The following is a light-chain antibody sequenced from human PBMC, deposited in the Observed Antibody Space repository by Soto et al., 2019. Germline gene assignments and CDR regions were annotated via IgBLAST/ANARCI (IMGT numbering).Light chain of an antibody. CDR2: DAS. CDR3: QQCFSHWT. V-gene: IGKV1-12*01. Sequence: DIQMTQSPSSLSAVVGDRVTITCRASRGIGDRLAWYQQNPGKGPKLLISDASTSESGVPSRFGGGGSGTEFTLSITSLQPDDFATYYCQQCFSHWTFGQGTKVDIK. CDR1: RGIGDR. J-gene: IGKJ1*01.